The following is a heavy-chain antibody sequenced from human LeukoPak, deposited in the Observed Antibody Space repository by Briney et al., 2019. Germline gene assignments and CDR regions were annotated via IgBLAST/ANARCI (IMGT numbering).Heavy chain of an antibody. CDR3: AKDLRGGNSYGEGLDY. J-gene: IGHJ4*02. D-gene: IGHD5-18*01. CDR1: GFTFSDYS. CDR2: ISYDGSKT. V-gene: IGHV3-30*18. Sequence: PGGSLRLSCAASGFTFSDYSMNWVRQAPGKGLEWVAVISYDGSKTYYADSVKGRFTISRDNSKNTLYLQMNSLTAEDTAVYSCAKDLRGGNSYGEGLDYWGQGTLVTVSS.